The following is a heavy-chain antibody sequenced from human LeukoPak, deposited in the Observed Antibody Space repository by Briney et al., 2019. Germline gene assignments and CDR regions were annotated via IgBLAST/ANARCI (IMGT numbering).Heavy chain of an antibody. CDR3: SRESGAFWPFGY. CDR2: ISLTGQT. V-gene: IGHV4-4*02. CDR1: GGSISGMNW. D-gene: IGHD1-26*01. Sequence: SETLSLTCCVSGGSISGMNWWSCVRQPQGQGLEWIGEISLTGQTNYNPSLNGRVTMSLDKSSNHLSLNLTSVTAADTATYYCSRESGAFWPFGYWGQGTLVIVSS. J-gene: IGHJ4*02.